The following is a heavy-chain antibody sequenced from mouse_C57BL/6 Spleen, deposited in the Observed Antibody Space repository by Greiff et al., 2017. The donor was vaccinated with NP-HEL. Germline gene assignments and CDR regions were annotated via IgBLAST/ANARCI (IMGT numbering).Heavy chain of an antibody. CDR3: ARSPYYYGSSLDY. J-gene: IGHJ2*01. V-gene: IGHV1-54*01. CDR1: GYAFTNYL. D-gene: IGHD1-1*01. Sequence: VQLQESGAELVRPGTSVKVSCKASGYAFTNYLIEWVKQRPGQGLEWIGVINPGSGGTNYNEKFKGKATLTADKSSSTAYMQLSSLTSEDSAVYFCARSPYYYGSSLDYWGQGTTLTVSS. CDR2: INPGSGGT.